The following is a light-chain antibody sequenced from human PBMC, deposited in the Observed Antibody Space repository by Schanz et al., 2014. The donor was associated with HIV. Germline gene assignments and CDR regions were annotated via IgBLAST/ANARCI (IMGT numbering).Light chain of an antibody. CDR2: LNSDGSH. CDR3: QTWDTGIVV. J-gene: IGLJ2*01. CDR1: SGHRTYA. Sequence: QLVLTQSPSASASLGASVKLTCPLDSGHRTYAIAWHQQQPEKGPRYLMNLNSDGSHSKGDGIPDRFSGSSSGAERYLTISSLQSEDEADYYCQTWDTGIVVFGGGTKLTVL. V-gene: IGLV4-69*02.